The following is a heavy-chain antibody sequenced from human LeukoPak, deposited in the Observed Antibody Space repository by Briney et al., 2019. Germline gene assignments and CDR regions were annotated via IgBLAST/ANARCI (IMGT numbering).Heavy chain of an antibody. CDR1: GGSISAYY. V-gene: IGHV4-59*08. CDR2: IYYSGQT. J-gene: IGHJ4*02. CDR3: ARRDDTSGYYSA. Sequence: SETLSLTCTVSGGSISAYYWSWIRQPPGKGLEWIGYIYYSGQTNHNPSLKSRVTISVDTSKNQFSLKLSSVTAADTAVYYCARRDDTSGYYSAWGEGTLVTVSS. D-gene: IGHD3-22*01.